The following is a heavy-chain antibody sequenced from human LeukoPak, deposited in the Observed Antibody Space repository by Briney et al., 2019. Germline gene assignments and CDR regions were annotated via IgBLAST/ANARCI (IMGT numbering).Heavy chain of an antibody. CDR3: AREEVANAHGSGSYPLDY. CDR2: IYYSGST. Sequence: PSETLSLTCTVSGGSISSSSYYWGWIRQPPGKGLEWIGSIYYSGSTYYNPSLKSRVTISVDTSKNQFSLKLSSVTAADTAVYYCAREEVANAHGSGSYPLDYWGQGTLVTVSS. J-gene: IGHJ4*02. CDR1: GGSISSSSYY. D-gene: IGHD3-10*01. V-gene: IGHV4-39*07.